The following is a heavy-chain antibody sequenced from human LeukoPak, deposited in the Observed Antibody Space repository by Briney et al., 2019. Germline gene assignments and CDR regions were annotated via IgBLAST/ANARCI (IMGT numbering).Heavy chain of an antibody. V-gene: IGHV3-48*03. D-gene: IGHD3-10*02. Sequence: GGSLRLSCAASGFTFSSYEMNWGRQAPGKGLEWVSYISSSGSTIYYADSVKGRFTISRDNAKNSLHLQMNSLRAEVTPVYYCAELRITMIGGVWGKGTTVTISS. J-gene: IGHJ6*04. CDR3: AELRITMIGGV. CDR2: ISSSGSTI. CDR1: GFTFSSYE.